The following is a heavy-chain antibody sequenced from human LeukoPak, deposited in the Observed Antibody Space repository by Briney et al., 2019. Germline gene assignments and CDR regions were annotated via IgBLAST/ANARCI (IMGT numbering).Heavy chain of an antibody. CDR1: GGSFSGYY. Sequence: PSETLSLTCAVYGGSFSGYYWSWIRQPPGKGLEWIGEINHSGSTNYNPSLKSRVTISVDTSKNQFSLKLSSVTAADTAAYYCARPHARIEAAGTYFDYWGQGTLVTVSS. CDR2: INHSGST. D-gene: IGHD6-13*01. J-gene: IGHJ4*02. V-gene: IGHV4-34*01. CDR3: ARPHARIEAAGTYFDY.